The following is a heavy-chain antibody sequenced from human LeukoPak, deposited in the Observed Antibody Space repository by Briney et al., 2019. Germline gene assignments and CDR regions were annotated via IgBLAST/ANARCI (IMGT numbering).Heavy chain of an antibody. D-gene: IGHD2-2*01. CDR3: ATASDCSSTSCSTRDAFDI. CDR2: FDPEDGET. V-gene: IGHV1-24*01. J-gene: IGHJ3*02. CDR1: GYTLTELS. Sequence: ASVKVSCKVSGYTLTELSMHWVRQAPGKGLEWMGGFDPEDGETIYAQKFQGRVTMTEDTSTDTAYMELSSLRSEDTAVYYCATASDCSSTSCSTRDAFDIWGQGTMVTVSS.